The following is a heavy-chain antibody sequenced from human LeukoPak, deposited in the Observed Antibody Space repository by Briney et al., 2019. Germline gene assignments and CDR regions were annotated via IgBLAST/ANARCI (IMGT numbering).Heavy chain of an antibody. Sequence: GGSLRLSCAAPGFTVSSNYMSWVRQAPGKGLEWVSVIYSGGSTYYADSVKGRFTISRDNSKNTLYLQMNSLRAEDTAVYYCARGPYCTNGVCSDYWGQGTLVTVSS. CDR1: GFTVSSNY. D-gene: IGHD2-8*01. V-gene: IGHV3-53*01. CDR3: ARGPYCTNGVCSDY. CDR2: IYSGGST. J-gene: IGHJ4*02.